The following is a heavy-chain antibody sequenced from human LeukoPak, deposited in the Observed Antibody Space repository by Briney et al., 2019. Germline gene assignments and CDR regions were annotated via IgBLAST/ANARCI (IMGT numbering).Heavy chain of an antibody. V-gene: IGHV4-4*02. CDR1: GGSISSSNW. CDR2: IYHSGST. J-gene: IGHJ4*02. CDR3: ASDVYCSSTSCRDY. D-gene: IGHD2-2*01. Sequence: PSETLSLTCAVSGGSISSSNWWSWVRQPPGKGLEWIGEIYHSGSTNYNPSLKSRVTISVDKSKNQFSLKLSSVTAADTAVYYCASDVYCSSTSCRDYWGQGTLVTVSS.